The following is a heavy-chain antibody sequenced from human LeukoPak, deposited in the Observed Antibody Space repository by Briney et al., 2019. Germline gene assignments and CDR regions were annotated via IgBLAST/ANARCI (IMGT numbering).Heavy chain of an antibody. V-gene: IGHV4-59*12. CDR2: IYNSGST. D-gene: IGHD2-15*01. J-gene: IGHJ4*02. CDR1: GGSISSYY. CDR3: ARNSCSGGSCYDNRGYFGY. Sequence: SETLSLTCTVSGGSISSYYWSWIRQPPGKGLEWIGYIYNSGSTNYNPSLKSRVTMSVDTSKNQFSLKLSSVTAADTAVYYCARNSCSGGSCYDNRGYFGYWGQGTLVTVSS.